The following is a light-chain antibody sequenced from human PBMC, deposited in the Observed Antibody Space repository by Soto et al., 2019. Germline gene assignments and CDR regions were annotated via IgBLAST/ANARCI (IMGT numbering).Light chain of an antibody. CDR2: DAS. CDR3: QQYYNWPPLFT. Sequence: DIVMTQSPATLSVTPGETGTLSCRASQDVNTFLAWYQQKPGQAPRLLIYDASTRATGIPARFSGSGSGTDFTLTITSLQSEDFAVYYCQQYYNWPPLFTFGPGTKVD. J-gene: IGKJ3*01. CDR1: QDVNTF. V-gene: IGKV3-15*01.